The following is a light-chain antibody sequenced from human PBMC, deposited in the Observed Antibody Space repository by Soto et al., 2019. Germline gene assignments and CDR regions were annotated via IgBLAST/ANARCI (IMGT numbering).Light chain of an antibody. CDR2: DAS. V-gene: IGKV3-11*01. CDR1: QRISSY. Sequence: VVLTQTPATLSLSPGERATLSCRASQRISSYLAWYQQKPGQAPRLLLYDASNRATGIPARFSGSGSGTDFTLTISSLEPEDFAVYYCQQRSNWPLTFGGGTKVDIK. J-gene: IGKJ4*01. CDR3: QQRSNWPLT.